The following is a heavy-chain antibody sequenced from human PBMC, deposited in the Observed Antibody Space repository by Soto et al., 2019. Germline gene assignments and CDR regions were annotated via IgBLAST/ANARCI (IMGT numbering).Heavy chain of an antibody. Sequence: QVQLQESGPGLVKPSETLSLTCTVSGVSFSTYYWSWIRQAPGKGLEWIGYIYYSGSSNYNPSLKSRVTMSVDTSKKQLSLKLSSVTAADTAVYYCARDQGGPFDYWGQGTLVTVSS. J-gene: IGHJ4*02. CDR1: GVSFSTYY. CDR3: ARDQGGPFDY. V-gene: IGHV4-59*01. CDR2: IYYSGSS. D-gene: IGHD2-15*01.